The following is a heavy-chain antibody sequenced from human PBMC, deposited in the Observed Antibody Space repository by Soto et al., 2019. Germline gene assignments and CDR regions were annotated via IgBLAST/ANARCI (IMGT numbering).Heavy chain of an antibody. V-gene: IGHV5-51*01. CDR2: IYPGDSDT. Sequence: GESLKISCKGSGYSFTFYWIAWVRQLPGKGLEWMGIIYPGDSDTRYSPSFQGQVTISADKSINTAYLQWSSLKASDTAMYYCARSQDRPMSYLDYWGQGTLVTVS. CDR3: ARSQDRPMSYLDY. CDR1: GYSFTFYW. J-gene: IGHJ4*02.